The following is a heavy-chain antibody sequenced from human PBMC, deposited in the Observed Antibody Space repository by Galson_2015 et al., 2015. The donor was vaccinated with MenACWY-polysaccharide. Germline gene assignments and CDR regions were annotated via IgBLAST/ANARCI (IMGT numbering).Heavy chain of an antibody. V-gene: IGHV1-69*13. CDR1: GGTFNNHA. J-gene: IGHJ3*01. D-gene: IGHD3-16*01. CDR2: IILSFGTP. CDR3: ARAATNYYDLVDV. Sequence: SVKVSCKASGGTFNNHAISWVRQAPGQGPEWLGGIILSFGTPNYAQKFQGRITIAADEAASTAYMELNSLNSEDTAVYFCARAATNYYDLVDVWGQGTKVTVAS.